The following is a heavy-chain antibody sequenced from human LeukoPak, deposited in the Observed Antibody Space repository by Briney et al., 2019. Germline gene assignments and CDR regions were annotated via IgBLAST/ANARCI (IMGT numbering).Heavy chain of an antibody. V-gene: IGHV3-9*01. CDR1: GFTFDDYA. D-gene: IGHD2-15*01. CDR2: ISWNSGSI. J-gene: IGHJ6*02. Sequence: GGSLRLSCAASGFTFDDYAMHWVRHAPGKGLEWVSGISWNSGSIVYADSVKGRFTISRDNAKNSLYLQMNSLRAEDTALYYCAKEVGYCSGGSCYSEHYGMDVWGQGTTVTVSS. CDR3: AKEVGYCSGGSCYSEHYGMDV.